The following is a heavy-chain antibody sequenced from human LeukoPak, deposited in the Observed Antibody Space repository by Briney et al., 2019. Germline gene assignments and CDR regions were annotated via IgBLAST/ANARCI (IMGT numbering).Heavy chain of an antibody. Sequence: SETLSLTCTVSGGSVSSSYYWGWIRQAPGKGLEWIGNICSGGNTCYNPSLKSRVTIFADSSKNQFFLKLTSVTAADTAVYFCARDGPWKSDCWGQGTLVTVSS. CDR1: GGSVSSSYY. V-gene: IGHV4-39*02. D-gene: IGHD1-1*01. CDR2: ICSGGNT. CDR3: ARDGPWKSDC. J-gene: IGHJ4*02.